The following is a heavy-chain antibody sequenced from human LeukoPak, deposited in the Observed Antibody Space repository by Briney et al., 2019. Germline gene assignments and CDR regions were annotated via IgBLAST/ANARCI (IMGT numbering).Heavy chain of an antibody. CDR3: ARGPSAVAGLSR. CDR2: INHSGST. Sequence: SETLSLTCAVYGGSFRGYYWSWIRQPPGKGLEWIGEINHSGSTNYNSSLKSRVTISVDTSKNQFSLKLSSVTAADTAVYYCARGPSAVAGLSRWGQGTLVTVSS. V-gene: IGHV4-34*01. J-gene: IGHJ4*02. D-gene: IGHD6-19*01. CDR1: GGSFRGYY.